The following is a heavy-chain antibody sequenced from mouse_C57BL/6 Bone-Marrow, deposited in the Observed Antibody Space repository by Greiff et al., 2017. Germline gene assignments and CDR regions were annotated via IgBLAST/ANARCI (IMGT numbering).Heavy chain of an antibody. V-gene: IGHV1-55*01. J-gene: IGHJ3*01. CDR2: IYPGSGST. Sequence: VQLQQPGAELVKPGASVKLSCKASGYTFTSYWITWVKQRPGQGLEWIGDIYPGSGSTNYNEKFKSKATLTVDTSSSTAYMPLSSLTSEDSAVDYWAKNYDCDLARVAYWGQGTLVTGSA. D-gene: IGHD2-4*01. CDR3: AKNYDCDLARVAY. CDR1: GYTFTSYW.